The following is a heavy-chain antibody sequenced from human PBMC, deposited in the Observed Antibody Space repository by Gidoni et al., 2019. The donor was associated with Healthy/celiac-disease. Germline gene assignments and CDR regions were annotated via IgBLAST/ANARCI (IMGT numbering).Heavy chain of an antibody. J-gene: IGHJ3*02. CDR1: GFPFSSYA. CDR3: ARCLGDCSGGSCYNVDAFDI. D-gene: IGHD2-15*01. CDR2: SSSSGSNI. Sequence: EVQLVESGGGLVQPGGSLRLSCAAYGFPFSSYAMNWVRQAPGKGLEWVSYSSSSGSNIYYADAVKGRFTISRDNAKNSLYLQMNSLRAEDTAVYYCARCLGDCSGGSCYNVDAFDIWGQGTMVTVSS. V-gene: IGHV3-48*03.